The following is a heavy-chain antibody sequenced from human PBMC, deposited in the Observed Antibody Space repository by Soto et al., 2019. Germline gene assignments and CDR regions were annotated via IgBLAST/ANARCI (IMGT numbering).Heavy chain of an antibody. CDR3: VRDWESTTQTWGFGDS. CDR2: IIPIFGVT. Sequence: QVQLVQSGAEVKKPGSSVKVSCKASGGTFSSYTITWVRQAPGQGPEWLERIIPIFGVTNYAQKFQDRVTLTADRSTTTAYLELSRLRSEDTAVYYCVRDWESTTQTWGFGDSWAAGTLVTVSS. CDR1: GGTFSSYT. J-gene: IGHJ4*02. V-gene: IGHV1-69*08. D-gene: IGHD1-1*01.